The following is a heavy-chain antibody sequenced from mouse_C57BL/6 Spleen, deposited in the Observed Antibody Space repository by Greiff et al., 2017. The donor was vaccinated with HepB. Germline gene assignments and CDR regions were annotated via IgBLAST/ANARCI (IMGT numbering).Heavy chain of an antibody. CDR2: INYDGSST. CDR1: GFTFSDYY. J-gene: IGHJ1*03. V-gene: IGHV5-16*01. CDR3: ARATMITTYDV. Sequence: EVKVEESEGGLVQPGSSMKLSCTASGFTFSDYYMAWVRQVPEKGLEWVANINYDGSSTYYLDSLKSRFIISRDNAKNILYLQMSSLKSEDTATYYCARATMITTYDVWGTGTTVTVSS. D-gene: IGHD2-4*01.